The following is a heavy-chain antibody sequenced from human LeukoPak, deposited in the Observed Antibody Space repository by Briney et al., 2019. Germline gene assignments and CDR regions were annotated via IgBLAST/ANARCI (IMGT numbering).Heavy chain of an antibody. CDR2: IRCSGGSI. CDR1: GFLFRRYA. J-gene: IGHJ4*02. CDR3: AKAFYSSGWLFDY. V-gene: IGHV3-23*01. D-gene: IGHD6-19*01. Sequence: GGSVTLPCAVSGFLFRRYAARWLRQARGRGVVWVSAIRCSGGSILYGDSVKGRFTISRDHSKNTLYLQMNSLRAEDTAVYYCAKAFYSSGWLFDYWGQGTLVTVSS.